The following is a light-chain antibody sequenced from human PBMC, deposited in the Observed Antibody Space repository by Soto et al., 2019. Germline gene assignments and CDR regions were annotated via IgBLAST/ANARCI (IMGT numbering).Light chain of an antibody. CDR3: SSYAGFSTVI. J-gene: IGLJ2*01. CDR2: AVT. Sequence: QSALTQPASVSGSPGQSITISCTGTSTDVGSYNLVSWYQQHPGKAPKLIIYAVTKRPAGVSSRFSGSKSGNTASLTISGLQAEDEADYYSSSYAGFSTVIFGGGTKLTVL. V-gene: IGLV2-23*02. CDR1: STDVGSYNL.